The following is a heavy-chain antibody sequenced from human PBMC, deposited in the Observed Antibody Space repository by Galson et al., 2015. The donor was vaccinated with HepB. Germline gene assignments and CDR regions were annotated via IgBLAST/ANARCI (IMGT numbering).Heavy chain of an antibody. CDR3: ARGVTTRGPFDY. CDR2: ISSSSSYI. V-gene: IGHV3-21*01. CDR1: GFTFSSYS. J-gene: IGHJ4*02. D-gene: IGHD4-17*01. Sequence: SLRLSCAASGFTFSSYSMNWVRQAPGKGLEWVSSISSSSSYIYYADSVKGRFTISRDNAKNSLYLQMNSLRAEDTAVYYCARGVTTRGPFDYWGQGTLVTVSS.